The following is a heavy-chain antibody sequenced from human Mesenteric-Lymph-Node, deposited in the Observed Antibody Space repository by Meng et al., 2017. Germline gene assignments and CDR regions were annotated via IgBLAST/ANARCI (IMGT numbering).Heavy chain of an antibody. D-gene: IGHD3-9*01. CDR2: IYYTGST. CDR3: AGDRRYYDALTGYFYYALDV. J-gene: IGHJ6*02. Sequence: GSLRLSCAVSGDSISSYYWSWIRQPPGKGLEYIGYIYYTGSTNYNPSPKSRVTISVDTSKTQFSLRLSSVTAAATAVYYCAGDRRYYDALTGYFYYALDVWGQGTTVTVSS. V-gene: IGHV4-59*01. CDR1: GDSISSYY.